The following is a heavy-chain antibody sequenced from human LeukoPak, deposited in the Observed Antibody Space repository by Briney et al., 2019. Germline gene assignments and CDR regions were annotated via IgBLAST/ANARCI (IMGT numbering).Heavy chain of an antibody. V-gene: IGHV3-30-3*01. D-gene: IGHD3-22*01. Sequence: GGSLRFSCAASGFTFSSYAMHWVRQAPGKGLEWVAVISYDGSNKYYADSVKGRFTISRDNSKNTLYLQMNSLRAEDTAVYYCARDSSGDYWGQGTLVTVSS. J-gene: IGHJ4*02. CDR1: GFTFSSYA. CDR3: ARDSSGDY. CDR2: ISYDGSNK.